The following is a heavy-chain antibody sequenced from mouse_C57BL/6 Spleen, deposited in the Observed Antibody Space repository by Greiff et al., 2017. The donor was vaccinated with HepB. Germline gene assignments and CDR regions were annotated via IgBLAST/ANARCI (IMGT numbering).Heavy chain of an antibody. J-gene: IGHJ1*03. CDR2: IYWDDDQ. V-gene: IGHV8-12*01. CDR1: GFSLSTSGMG. CDR3: ARNNYYGSSYWYFDV. Sequence: QVQLKESGPGILQSSQTLSLTCSFSGFSLSTSGMGVSWIRQPSGKGLEWLAHIYWDDDQRYNPSLKSRLTISKDTSRNQVILKITSVDTADTATYYCARNNYYGSSYWYFDVWGTGTTVTVSS. D-gene: IGHD1-1*01.